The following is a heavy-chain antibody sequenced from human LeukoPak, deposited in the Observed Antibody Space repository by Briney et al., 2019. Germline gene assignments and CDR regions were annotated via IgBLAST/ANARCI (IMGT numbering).Heavy chain of an antibody. CDR1: GFTFDDFT. Sequence: GGSLRLSCTASGFTFDDFTMHWVRQAPGKGLEWVSGISWNSGSIGYADSVKGRFTISRDNAKNSLYLQMNSLRAEDTALYYCAKEVGDYWGQGTLVTVSS. J-gene: IGHJ4*02. D-gene: IGHD2-2*01. CDR2: ISWNSGSI. V-gene: IGHV3-9*01. CDR3: AKEVGDY.